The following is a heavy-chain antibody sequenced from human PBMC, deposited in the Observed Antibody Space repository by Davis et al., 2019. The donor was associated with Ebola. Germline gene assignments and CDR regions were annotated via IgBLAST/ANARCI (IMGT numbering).Heavy chain of an antibody. V-gene: IGHV3-33*08. CDR3: ARGATVTTSYFDY. CDR2: IWYDGSNK. D-gene: IGHD4-17*01. CDR1: GFTFSSYG. J-gene: IGHJ4*02. Sequence: GESLKISCAASGFTFSSYGMHWVRQAPGKGLEWVAVIWYDGSNKYYADSVKGRFTISRDNSKNTLYLQMNSLRAEDTAVYYCARGATVTTSYFDYWGQGTLVTVSS.